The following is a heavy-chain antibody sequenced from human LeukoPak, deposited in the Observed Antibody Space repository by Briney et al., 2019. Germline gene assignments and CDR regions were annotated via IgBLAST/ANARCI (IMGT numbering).Heavy chain of an antibody. Sequence: AGGSLRLSCAASGSTFSSYWMHWVRQVPGKGLVWVSRINSDGSSTSYADSVKGRFTISRDNAKDSVYLQMNSLRAEDTAVYYCTRGLGEHGGVSDRWGQGTLVIVS. CDR1: GSTFSSYW. V-gene: IGHV3-74*01. CDR3: TRGLGEHGGVSDR. J-gene: IGHJ5*02. CDR2: INSDGSST. D-gene: IGHD3-16*01.